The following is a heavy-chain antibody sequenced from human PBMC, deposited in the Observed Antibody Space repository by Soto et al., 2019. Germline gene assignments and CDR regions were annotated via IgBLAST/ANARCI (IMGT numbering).Heavy chain of an antibody. D-gene: IGHD6-13*01. CDR2: IYDNGNT. CDR3: ARGAAAGVDYGMDV. J-gene: IGHJ6*02. Sequence: QVQLRESGPGLVKPSETLSLTCTVSGGSISRYYWSWIRQPAGKGLEWIGRIYDNGNTNYDPSLKSRVTMSVDTYKRQFSLKLTSVTAADTAVYYCARGAAAGVDYGMDVWGQGTTVTVSS. V-gene: IGHV4-4*07. CDR1: GGSISRYY.